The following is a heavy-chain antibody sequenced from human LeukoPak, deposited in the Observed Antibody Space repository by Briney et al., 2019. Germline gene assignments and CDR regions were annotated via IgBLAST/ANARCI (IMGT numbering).Heavy chain of an antibody. CDR3: ARNSYSHSWIDDY. J-gene: IGHJ4*02. CDR2: IWYDGSNK. CDR1: GFTFSTYG. V-gene: IGHV3-33*01. D-gene: IGHD6-13*01. Sequence: TGGSLRLSCAASGFTFSTYGMHWVRQTPGGGLEWVALIWYDGSNKYYGDSVKGRFTISRDNSRNTLFLQMNSLRAEDTAVYYCARNSYSHSWIDDYWGQGTLVTVSS.